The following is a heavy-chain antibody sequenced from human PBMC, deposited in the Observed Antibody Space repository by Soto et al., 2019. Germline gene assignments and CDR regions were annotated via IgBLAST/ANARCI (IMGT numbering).Heavy chain of an antibody. CDR3: AKTRDYGDHPGYFDY. D-gene: IGHD4-17*01. V-gene: IGHV3-30*18. CDR1: GFTFSSYG. CDR2: ISYDGSNK. J-gene: IGHJ4*02. Sequence: QVQLVESGGGVVQTGRSLRLSCAASGFTFSSYGMHWVRQAPGKGLEWVAVISYDGSNKYYADSVKGRFTISRDNSKNTLYLQMNSLRAEDTAVYYCAKTRDYGDHPGYFDYWGQGTLVTVSS.